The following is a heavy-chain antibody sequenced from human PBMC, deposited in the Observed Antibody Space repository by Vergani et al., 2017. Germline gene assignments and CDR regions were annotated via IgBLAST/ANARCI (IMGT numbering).Heavy chain of an antibody. J-gene: IGHJ4*02. CDR3: ASDGPRLVH. CDR2: IYTSAST. Sequence: QVQLQESGPGLVKPSQTLSLTCTVSGGSISSGSHYWSWIRQPAGKGLEWIGRIYTSASTNYNPSLKSRVTISVDTYKNQFSLKLSSVTAADTAVYYCASDGPRLVHWGQGTLVTVSS. CDR1: GGSISSGSHY. V-gene: IGHV4-61*02. D-gene: IGHD5-12*01.